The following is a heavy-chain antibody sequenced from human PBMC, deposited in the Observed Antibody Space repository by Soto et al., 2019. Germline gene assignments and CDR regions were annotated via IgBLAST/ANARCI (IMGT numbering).Heavy chain of an antibody. J-gene: IGHJ5*02. CDR2: ISKDGMNK. D-gene: IGHD6-19*01. CDR3: ARDMYSSDYFVKWFEP. V-gene: IGHV3-30*04. Sequence: QVRLVESGGGVVQPGRSLRLSCTASGFSFSSYAMYWFRQTPGKGLECGAVISKDGMNKNYADSVKGRVTVTRDNANYSLDLQLNSLRGEDTAMYYCARDMYSSDYFVKWFEPWGQGTLVTVSS. CDR1: GFSFSSYA.